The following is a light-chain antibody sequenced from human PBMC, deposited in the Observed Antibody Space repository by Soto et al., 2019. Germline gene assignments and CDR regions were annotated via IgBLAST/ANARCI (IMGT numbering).Light chain of an antibody. CDR2: DAS. J-gene: IGKJ1*01. V-gene: IGKV1-5*01. CDR3: QQYNSYSQT. CDR1: QSISSW. Sequence: DIQMTQSPSTLSASVGDRVTITCRASQSISSWLAWYQQKPGKAPKLLIYDASSLESGVPSRFSGSGSGTEFTLTISSLQPDDFATYYCQQYNSYSQTFGQGNKVEI.